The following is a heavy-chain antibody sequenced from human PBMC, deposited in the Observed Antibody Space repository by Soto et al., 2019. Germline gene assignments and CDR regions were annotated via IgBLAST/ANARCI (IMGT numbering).Heavy chain of an antibody. V-gene: IGHV4-34*01. CDR2: INHNGIT. CDR1: GGSFTGYY. Sequence: QVQLQQWGAGLLKPSETLSLTCAVYGGSFTGYYWSWIRQPPGKGLEWIGEINHNGITNYNPSLKSRVTISVDTSKNQFSLKLSSVTAADTAVYYCASDGIAGAIWGQGTLVTVSS. CDR3: ASDGIAGAI. D-gene: IGHD6-25*01. J-gene: IGHJ4*02.